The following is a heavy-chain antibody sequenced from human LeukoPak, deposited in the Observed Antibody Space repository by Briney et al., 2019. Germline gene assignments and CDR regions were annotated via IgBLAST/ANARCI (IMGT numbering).Heavy chain of an antibody. CDR2: IYHSGST. D-gene: IGHD3-22*01. CDR1: GGSISSGGYS. Sequence: TSQTLSLTCAVSGGSISSGGYSWSWIRQPPGKGLEWIGYIYHSGSTYYNPSLKSRVTISVDRSKNQFSLKLSSVTAADTAVYYCARAPYYYDSSGYYGYYFDYWGQGTLVTVSS. J-gene: IGHJ4*02. CDR3: ARAPYYYDSSGYYGYYFDY. V-gene: IGHV4-30-2*01.